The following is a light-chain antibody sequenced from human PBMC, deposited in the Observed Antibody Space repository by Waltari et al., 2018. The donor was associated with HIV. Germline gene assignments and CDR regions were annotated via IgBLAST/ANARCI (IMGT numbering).Light chain of an antibody. CDR3: AAWNDKLSAYV. CDR2: DVS. J-gene: IGLJ1*01. Sequence: QSALTQPRSVSGSPGQSVTISCTGSSGDVGGYNYVSWYQQHPGKAPKLIIYDVSTRPSGVPARFSGSKSGTSASLAISGLRSEDEADYYCAAWNDKLSAYVFGTGTKVTV. CDR1: SGDVGGYNY. V-gene: IGLV2-11*01.